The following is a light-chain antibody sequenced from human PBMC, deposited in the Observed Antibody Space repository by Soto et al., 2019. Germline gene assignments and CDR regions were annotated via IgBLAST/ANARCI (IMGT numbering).Light chain of an antibody. CDR1: QSVGTY. J-gene: IGKJ5*01. V-gene: IGKV3-15*01. CDR3: QQRQYWPPIT. CDR2: GAS. Sequence: EIVFTQSPATLSLSPGERATLSCRASQSVGTYLAWYQQKPGQAPRLLISGASTRATGITDRFSGSGSGTEFTLTINSLQSEDFAVYYCQQRQYWPPITFGQGRRLEIK.